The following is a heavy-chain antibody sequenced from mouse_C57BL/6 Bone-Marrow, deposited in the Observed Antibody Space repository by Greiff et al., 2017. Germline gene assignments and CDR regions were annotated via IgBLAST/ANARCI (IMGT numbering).Heavy chain of an antibody. CDR3: ARQDDYVGAWFAY. CDR2: IFTGSGST. V-gene: IGHV1-75*01. Sequence: VKLVESGPELVKPGASVKISCKASGYTFTDYYINWVKQRPGKGLEWIGWIFTGSGSTYYTEMLKGRGTLTVDKSSSTAYMLLSSLTSEDSAVYFCARQDDYVGAWFAYWGQGTLVTVSA. CDR1: GYTFTDYY. D-gene: IGHD2-4*01. J-gene: IGHJ3*01.